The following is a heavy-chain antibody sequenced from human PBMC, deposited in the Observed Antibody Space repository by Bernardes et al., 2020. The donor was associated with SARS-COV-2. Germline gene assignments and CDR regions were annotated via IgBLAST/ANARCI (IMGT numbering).Heavy chain of an antibody. CDR3: AKSVTTGDYYFHY. J-gene: IGHJ4*02. CDR1: GFIFSDYG. D-gene: IGHD4-17*01. V-gene: IGHV3-30*18. CDR2: ISYDGRNK. Sequence: GSLRLSCAASGFIFSDYGMHWVRQAPGKGPEWVAVISYDGRNKFYADSVKGRFTISRDNSKNTVDLYLNSLRAEDTAVYYCAKSVTTGDYYFHYWGQGTLVTVSS.